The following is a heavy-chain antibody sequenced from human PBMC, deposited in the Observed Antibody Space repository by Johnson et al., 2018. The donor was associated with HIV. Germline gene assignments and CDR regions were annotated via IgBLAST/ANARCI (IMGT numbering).Heavy chain of an antibody. CDR3: ARDKDYGGNHDAFDI. J-gene: IGHJ3*02. Sequence: QVQLVESGGGVVQPGGSLRLSCAASGFTFSSSAMHWVRQAPGKGLEWVAVISFDGNLQTYADSVKGRFTLSRDNSKNTLYLQMEILRADDTALYYCARDKDYGGNHDAFDIWGQGTMVTVSS. CDR2: ISFDGNLQ. D-gene: IGHD4-23*01. V-gene: IGHV3-30*14. CDR1: GFTFSSSA.